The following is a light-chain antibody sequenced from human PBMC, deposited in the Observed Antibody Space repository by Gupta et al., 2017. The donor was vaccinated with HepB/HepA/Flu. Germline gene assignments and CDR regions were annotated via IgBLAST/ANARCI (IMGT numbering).Light chain of an antibody. Sequence: QSALTQPPSVSGSPGQSVTIYCTGTSSDIGNYNRVSWYQQPPGTAPKLMIYDVYNRPSGVPDRFSGSKSGNTASLTISGLQAEDEADYYCNSYTNTYTYVFGTGTKVTVL. CDR1: SSDIGNYNR. CDR3: NSYTNTYTYV. CDR2: DVY. V-gene: IGLV2-18*02. J-gene: IGLJ1*01.